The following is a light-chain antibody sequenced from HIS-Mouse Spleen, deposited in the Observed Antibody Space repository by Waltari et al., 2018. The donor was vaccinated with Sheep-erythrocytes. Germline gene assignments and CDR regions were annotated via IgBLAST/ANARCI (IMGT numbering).Light chain of an antibody. CDR3: QQYDNLFT. CDR2: EAS. V-gene: IGKV1-33*01. CDR1: QDISNY. J-gene: IGKJ3*01. Sequence: DIQMTQSPSSLSASVGDRVTITCQASQDISNYLNWYQQKPGKAPKLLIYEASNLETGVQSRFSGSGSGTDFTFTISSLQPEDIATYYCQQYDNLFTFGPGTKVDIK.